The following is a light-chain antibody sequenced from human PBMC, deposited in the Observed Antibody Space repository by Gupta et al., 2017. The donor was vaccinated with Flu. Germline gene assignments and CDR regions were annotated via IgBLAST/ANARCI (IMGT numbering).Light chain of an antibody. V-gene: IGLV1-44*01. Sequence: TQSPSTSGIPGQRLTFSCPRSNSNIGRNTLSWYQQLPGAAPKLIIQNDNQRPSGVPVRFSGSKAGTSASLTISGLQSEDEGDFYCATWDDSLNGPVFGGGTRLTVL. CDR2: NDN. CDR3: ATWDDSLNGPV. J-gene: IGLJ3*02. CDR1: NSNIGRNT.